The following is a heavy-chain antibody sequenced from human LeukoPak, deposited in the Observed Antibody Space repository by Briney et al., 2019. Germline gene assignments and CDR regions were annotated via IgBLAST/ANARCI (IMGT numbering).Heavy chain of an antibody. J-gene: IGHJ5*02. CDR3: ARAGLPVSREGLIFDP. CDR2: ISSSSSSYI. CDR1: GFTFSSYS. Sequence: PGGSLRLSCAASGFTFSSYSMNWVRQAPGKGLEWVSSISSSSSSYIYYADSVKGRFTISRDNAKNSLYLQMNSLRAEDTAVYYCARAGLPVSREGLIFDPWGQGTLVTVSS. D-gene: IGHD3/OR15-3a*01. V-gene: IGHV3-21*01.